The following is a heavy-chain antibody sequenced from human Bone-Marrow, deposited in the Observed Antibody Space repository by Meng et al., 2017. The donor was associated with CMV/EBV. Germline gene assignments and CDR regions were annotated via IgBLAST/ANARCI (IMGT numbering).Heavy chain of an antibody. CDR1: GFTFSSYS. V-gene: IGHV3-21*01. D-gene: IGHD3-3*01. CDR2: ISSSSSYI. J-gene: IGHJ4*02. CDR3: ARQRFLDTFDY. Sequence: GESLKISCAASGFTFSSYSMNWVRQAPGKGLEWVSSISSSSSYIHYADSVKGRFTISRGNAKNSLYLQMNSLRAEDTAVYYCARQRFLDTFDYWGQGTLVTVSS.